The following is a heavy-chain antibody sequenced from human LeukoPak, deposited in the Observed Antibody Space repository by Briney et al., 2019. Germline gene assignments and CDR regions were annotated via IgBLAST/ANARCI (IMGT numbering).Heavy chain of an antibody. CDR1: GFTFSTYS. CDR3: TTGGPRRH. Sequence: TGGSLRLSCAASGFTFSTYSMNWFRQAPGKGLEWVGLIRTKTDGGTTDNAAPVKGRFAISRDDSRNMLFLQMNSLKTEDTGVYYCTTGGPRRHWGQGTLVTVSS. V-gene: IGHV3-15*01. CDR2: IRTKTDGGTT. J-gene: IGHJ4*02. D-gene: IGHD3-16*01.